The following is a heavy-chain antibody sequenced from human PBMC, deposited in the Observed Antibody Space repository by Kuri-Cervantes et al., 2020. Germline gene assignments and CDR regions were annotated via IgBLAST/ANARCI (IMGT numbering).Heavy chain of an antibody. CDR3: ASDSGGACYGSGSYPDY. V-gene: IGHV1-2*04. J-gene: IGHJ4*02. D-gene: IGHD3-10*01. CDR2: INPNSGGT. CDR1: GYTFTGYY. Sequence: ASVKVSCKASGYTFTGYYMHWVRQAPGQGLEWMGWINPNSGGTNYAQKFQGWVTMTRDTFISTAYMELSRLRSDDTAVYYCASDSGGACYGSGSYPDYWGQGTLVTVSS.